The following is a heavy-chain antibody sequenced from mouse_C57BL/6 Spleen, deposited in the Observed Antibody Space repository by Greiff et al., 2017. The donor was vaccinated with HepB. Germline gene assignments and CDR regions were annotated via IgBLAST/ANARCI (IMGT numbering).Heavy chain of an antibody. V-gene: IGHV1-82*01. CDR2: IYPGDGDT. CDR3: ARGADYDYDWFAY. D-gene: IGHD2-4*01. CDR1: GYAFSSSW. J-gene: IGHJ3*01. Sequence: QVQLQQSGPELVKPGASVKISCKASGYAFSSSWMNWVKQRPGKGLEWIGRIYPGDGDTNYNGKFKGKATLTADKSSSTAYMQLSSLTSEDSAVYFCARGADYDYDWFAYWGQGTLVTVSA.